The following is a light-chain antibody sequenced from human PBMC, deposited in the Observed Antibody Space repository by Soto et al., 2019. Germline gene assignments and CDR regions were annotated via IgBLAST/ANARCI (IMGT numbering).Light chain of an antibody. CDR3: QHFDDLPLT. J-gene: IGKJ4*01. V-gene: IGKV1-33*01. CDR1: QDIDNY. CDR2: DAS. Sequence: DILMTPSPSSLSASVGDRVTITCQASQDIDNYLNWYQERPGQAPKLLIYDASNLATGVPSRFSGSGSGTDFTFTITSLQPDDFATDYCQHFDDLPLTIGGGTKVEMK.